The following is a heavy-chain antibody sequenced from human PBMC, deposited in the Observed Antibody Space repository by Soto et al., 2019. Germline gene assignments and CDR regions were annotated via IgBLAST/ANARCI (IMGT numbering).Heavy chain of an antibody. J-gene: IGHJ4*02. CDR3: APRSPAFDY. CDR1: GYTFTSYG. Sequence: GASVKVSCKTSGYTFTSYGISWVRQAPGQGLEWMGWITTDKGKTTYAQRFQGRVTMTTDTSTSTAYMELRSLRSDDTAVYYCAPRSPAFDYWGQGTLVTVSS. CDR2: ITTDKGKT. V-gene: IGHV1-18*01.